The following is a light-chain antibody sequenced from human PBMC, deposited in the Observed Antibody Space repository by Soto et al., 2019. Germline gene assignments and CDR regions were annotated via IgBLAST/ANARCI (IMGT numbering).Light chain of an antibody. CDR1: SSDVGSYNL. J-gene: IGLJ1*01. V-gene: IGLV2-23*01. CDR3: RSYAGSSTYV. Sequence: QSVLTQPASVSGSPGQSITISCTGTSSDVGSYNLVSWYQQHPGKAPKLMIYEGSKRPSGVSNRFSGSKSGNTASLTISGLQADDEADYYCRSYAGSSTYVFGTWTKVTV. CDR2: EGS.